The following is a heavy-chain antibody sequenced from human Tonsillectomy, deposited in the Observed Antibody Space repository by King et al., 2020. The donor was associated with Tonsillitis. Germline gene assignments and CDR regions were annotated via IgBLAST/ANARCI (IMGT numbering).Heavy chain of an antibody. CDR1: GFTFEDYA. Sequence: VQLVESGGGLVQPGRSLRLSCVTSGFTFEDYAMHWVRQAPGKGLEWVSIIHWNSHWISYADSVQGRFIISRDNAKKSLYLQMNSLRVEDTALYFCANLPHEGRYRNDWQPADIWGQGTMVTVSS. CDR3: ANLPHEGRYRNDWQPADI. CDR2: IHWNSHWI. J-gene: IGHJ3*02. V-gene: IGHV3-9*01. D-gene: IGHD3-9*01.